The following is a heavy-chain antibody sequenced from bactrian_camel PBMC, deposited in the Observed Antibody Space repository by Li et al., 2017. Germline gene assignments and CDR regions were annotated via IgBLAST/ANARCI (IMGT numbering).Heavy chain of an antibody. J-gene: IGHJ4*01. CDR1: AFSFATYC. Sequence: DVQLVESGGGSVQPGGSLRFSCAASAFSFATYCMAWFRRAPEKEREAVAAIDSDGSISYGGSVKGRFIISKDTAKNTLYLQMNKLKPEDTATYFCAVDTASGGVCQQGQYKYAGQGTQVTVS. V-gene: IGHV3S67*01. D-gene: IGHD2*01. CDR2: IDSDGSI.